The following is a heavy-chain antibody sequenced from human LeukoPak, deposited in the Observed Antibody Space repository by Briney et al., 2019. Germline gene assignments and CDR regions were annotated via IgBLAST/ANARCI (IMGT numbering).Heavy chain of an antibody. Sequence: SVKVSCKASGGTFSSYAISWVRQAPGQGLEWMGGIIPIFGTANYAQKFQGRVTITADESTSTAYMELSSLRSEDTAVYYCARGIRDGYNNFDYWGQGTLVTVSS. CDR2: IIPIFGTA. CDR3: ARGIRDGYNNFDY. J-gene: IGHJ4*02. D-gene: IGHD5-24*01. V-gene: IGHV1-69*13. CDR1: GGTFSSYA.